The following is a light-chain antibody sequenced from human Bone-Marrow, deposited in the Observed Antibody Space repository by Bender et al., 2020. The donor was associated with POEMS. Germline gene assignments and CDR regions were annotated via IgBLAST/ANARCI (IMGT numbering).Light chain of an antibody. Sequence: SYEVTQPPSVSVSPGQTASITCSGDDLGDKYVAWYQQKPGQSPVLVIYQGTKRPSGIPERFSGSNSGNTATLTISGTQAMDEADYCCQAWDTYSVIFGGGTKLTVL. CDR1: DLGDKY. J-gene: IGLJ2*01. V-gene: IGLV3-1*01. CDR2: QGT. CDR3: QAWDTYSVI.